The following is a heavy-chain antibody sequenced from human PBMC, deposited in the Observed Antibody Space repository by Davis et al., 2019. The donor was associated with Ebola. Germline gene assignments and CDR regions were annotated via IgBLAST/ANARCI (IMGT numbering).Heavy chain of an antibody. Sequence: SETLSLTCTVSGGSFSSYYWSWIRQPPGKGLEWIGYIYYSGSTNYNPSLKSRVTISVDTSKNQFSLKLSSVTAADTAVYYCARGPIAARPSAYGWFDPWGQGTLVTVSS. D-gene: IGHD6-6*01. CDR1: GGSFSSYY. CDR2: IYYSGST. CDR3: ARGPIAARPSAYGWFDP. V-gene: IGHV4-59*01. J-gene: IGHJ5*02.